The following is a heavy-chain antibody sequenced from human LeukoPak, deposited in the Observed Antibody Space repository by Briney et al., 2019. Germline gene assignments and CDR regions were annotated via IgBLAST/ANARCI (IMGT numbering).Heavy chain of an antibody. J-gene: IGHJ4*02. V-gene: IGHV4-39*02. CDR2: IHYSGNT. D-gene: IGHD1-1*01. CDR3: ARERPSSNWNDALGY. CDR1: GGSIGSSTFY. Sequence: PSETLSLTCTVSGGSIGSSTFYWGWIRQSPAEGLEWIGSIHYSGNTYYNPSLKSRVTISVDTSKNYFSLGLRSVSAADTAVYYCARERPSSNWNDALGYWGQGTLVTVSS.